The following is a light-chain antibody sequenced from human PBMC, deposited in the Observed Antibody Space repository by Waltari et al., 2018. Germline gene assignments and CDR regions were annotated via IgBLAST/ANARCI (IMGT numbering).Light chain of an antibody. V-gene: IGKV1-39*01. CDR2: AAS. CDR3: QQSYSTPRT. J-gene: IGKJ2*01. Sequence: DIQMTQSPSSLSASVGDRVTITCRASQIISSYLNWDQQKPGKAPKLLIYAASSLQSGVPSRFSGSGSGTDFTLTISSLQPEDFATYYCQQSYSTPRTFGQGTKLEIK. CDR1: QIISSY.